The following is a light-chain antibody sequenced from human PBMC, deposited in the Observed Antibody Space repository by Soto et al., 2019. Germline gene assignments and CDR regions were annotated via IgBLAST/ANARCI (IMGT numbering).Light chain of an antibody. J-gene: IGKJ1*01. CDR3: QQYGSSPPWT. CDR1: QSVSSSY. V-gene: IGKV3-20*01. Sequence: EIVLTQSPGTLSLSPGERATLSCRASQSVSSSYLAWYQQKPGQAPRLLIYGASSRATGIPDRFSGSGSWTDFTLTISSLEPEDVAVYYCQQYGSSPPWTFGQGTKVEIK. CDR2: GAS.